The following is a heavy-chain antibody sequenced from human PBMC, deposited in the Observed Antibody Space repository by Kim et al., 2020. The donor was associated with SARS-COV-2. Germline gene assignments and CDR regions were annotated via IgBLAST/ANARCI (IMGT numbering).Heavy chain of an antibody. CDR1: GFNFGTYA. D-gene: IGHD6-19*01. CDR3: VKGRSTVPGSKDLDY. CDR2: IGSTSENI. V-gene: IGHV3-23*01. J-gene: IGHJ4*01. Sequence: GGSLRLSCVASGFNFGTYAMLWVRQAPGKGLGWVSRIGSTSENIFYADSVKGRFTTSRDNSKNTVFLHLNSLRDEDKAIYYCVKGRSTVPGSKDLDYWG.